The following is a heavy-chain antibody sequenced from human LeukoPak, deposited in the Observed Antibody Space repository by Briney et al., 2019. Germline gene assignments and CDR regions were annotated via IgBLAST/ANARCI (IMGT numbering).Heavy chain of an antibody. Sequence: PGGSLRLSCAASGFTFSSYDMNWVRQPPGKGLEWIGEINHSGSTNYNPSLKSRVTISVDTSKNQFSLKLSSVTAADTAVYYCASFYGDYGYFDYWGQGTLVTVSS. J-gene: IGHJ4*02. V-gene: IGHV4-34*01. CDR1: GFTFSSYD. CDR2: INHSGST. D-gene: IGHD4-17*01. CDR3: ASFYGDYGYFDY.